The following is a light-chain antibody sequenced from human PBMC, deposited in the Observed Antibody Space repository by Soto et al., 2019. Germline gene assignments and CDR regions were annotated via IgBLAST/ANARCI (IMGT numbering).Light chain of an antibody. CDR3: QQRSNWPPIT. CDR2: DTS. V-gene: IGKV3-11*01. J-gene: IGKJ5*01. Sequence: EIVLTQSPGTLSLSPGERATLSCRASQSVRSYLAWYQHKPGQAPRLLIYDTSNRATGIPARFSGSGSGTDFTLTISSLEPEDFAVYYCQQRSNWPPITFGQGTRLEIK. CDR1: QSVRSY.